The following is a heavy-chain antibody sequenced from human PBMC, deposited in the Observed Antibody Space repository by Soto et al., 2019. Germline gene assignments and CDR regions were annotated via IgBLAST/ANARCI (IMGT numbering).Heavy chain of an antibody. CDR3: AKEGRAGWY. J-gene: IGHJ4*02. CDR1: GFPFSNYA. D-gene: IGHD2-15*01. CDR2: ISGGGGT. Sequence: PGXPLRLSCAASGFPFSNYAISWVRQAPGKGLEWVSAISGGGGTYYADSVKGRFTISRDNSKDMLYLHMNSLRVEDTAMYYCAKEGRAGWYWGQGTLVTVSS. V-gene: IGHV3-23*01.